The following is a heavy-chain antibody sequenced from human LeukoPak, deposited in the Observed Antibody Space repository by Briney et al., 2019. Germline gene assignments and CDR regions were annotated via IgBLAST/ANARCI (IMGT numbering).Heavy chain of an antibody. Sequence: GGSLRLFCVASGFTFRRYAMSWVRQAPGKGLEWVAGMSGSGGSTYHAESVKDRFTISRDNSKSTLYLQMNSLRDEDTAVYFCAKDQGDFVVVVAAYYYYGMDVWGKGTTVTVSS. J-gene: IGHJ6*04. D-gene: IGHD2-15*01. V-gene: IGHV3-23*01. CDR1: GFTFRRYA. CDR2: MSGSGGST. CDR3: AKDQGDFVVVVAAYYYYGMDV.